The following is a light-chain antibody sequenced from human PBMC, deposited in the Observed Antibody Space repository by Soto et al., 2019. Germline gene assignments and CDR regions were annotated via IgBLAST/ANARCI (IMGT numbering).Light chain of an antibody. CDR3: QQYYNWPRT. CDR1: QGVSSN. Sequence: EIMMTQSPATLSVSPGERATLSCRASQGVSSNLAWYQQKPGQAPRLLIYAASTRDTGIPARFSGSGSGTEFTLTISSLESEDFAVYYCQQYYNWPRTFGQGTEVEIK. J-gene: IGKJ1*01. CDR2: AAS. V-gene: IGKV3-15*01.